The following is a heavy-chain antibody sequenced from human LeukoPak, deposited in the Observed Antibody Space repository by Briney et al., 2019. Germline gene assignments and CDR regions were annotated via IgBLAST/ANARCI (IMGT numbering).Heavy chain of an antibody. CDR1: GYSFTSYW. V-gene: IGHV5-51*01. CDR2: IYPGDSDT. Sequence: GESLKISCKGSGYSFTSYWIGWVRQMPGKDLEWMGIIYPGDSDTRYSPSFQGQVTISADKSISTAYLQWSSLKASDTAMYYCARQSRDGSKTRGYYFDYWGQGTLVTVSS. CDR3: ARQSRDGSKTRGYYFDY. J-gene: IGHJ4*02. D-gene: IGHD3-10*01.